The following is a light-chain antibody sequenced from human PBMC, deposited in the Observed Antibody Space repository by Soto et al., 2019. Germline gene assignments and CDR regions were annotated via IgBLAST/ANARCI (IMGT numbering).Light chain of an antibody. CDR2: AAS. CDR3: EQSNSSPWT. J-gene: IGKJ1*01. V-gene: IGKV1-39*01. Sequence: DIQMTQSPSSLSASVGDRVTITCRASQSIRKNLNWYQQKPGKAPKFLIYAASNLQSGVPPRFSGSGSGTDFTLTIISLQPEDFATYYCEQSNSSPWTFGQGTKVEIK. CDR1: QSIRKN.